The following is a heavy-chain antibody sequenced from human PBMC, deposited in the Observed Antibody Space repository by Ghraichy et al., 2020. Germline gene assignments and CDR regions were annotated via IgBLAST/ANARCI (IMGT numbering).Heavy chain of an antibody. CDR1: GGSISSSSYY. CDR3: ARQGRFLEWSYFDY. CDR2: IYYSGST. D-gene: IGHD3-3*01. V-gene: IGHV4-39*01. J-gene: IGHJ4*02. Sequence: SETLSLTCTVSGGSISSSSYYWGWIRQPPGKGLEWIGSIYYSGSTYYNPSLKSRVTISVDTSKNQFSLKLSSVTAADTAVYYCARQGRFLEWSYFDYWGQGTLVTVSS.